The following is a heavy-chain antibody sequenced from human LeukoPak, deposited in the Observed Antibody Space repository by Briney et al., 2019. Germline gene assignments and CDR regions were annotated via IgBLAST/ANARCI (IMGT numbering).Heavy chain of an antibody. Sequence: GGSLRLSCAASGFTISDYYMSWIRQAPGKGLEWVSYISSSGSTIYYADSVKGRFTISRDNAKNSLYLQMNSLRAEDTAVYYCARDRGPRRDGYNLGYYYYMDVWGKGTTVTTSS. J-gene: IGHJ6*03. CDR2: ISSSGSTI. V-gene: IGHV3-11*01. CDR3: ARDRGPRRDGYNLGYYYYMDV. CDR1: GFTISDYY. D-gene: IGHD5-24*01.